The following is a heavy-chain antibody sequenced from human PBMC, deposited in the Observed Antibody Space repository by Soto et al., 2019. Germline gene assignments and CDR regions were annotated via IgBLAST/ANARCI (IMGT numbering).Heavy chain of an antibody. V-gene: IGHV3-74*01. CDR2: ISMDGTST. CDR3: VRSNGNYVPLDY. J-gene: IGHJ4*02. CDR1: GFTFSGDG. D-gene: IGHD4-17*01. Sequence: GGSLRLSCVASGFTFSGDGMHWVRQAAGKGLVWVSRISMDGTSTNYADSVKGRFTISRDNSKNTLYLQMNSLRAEDTSIYYCVRSNGNYVPLDYWGQGTLVTVSS.